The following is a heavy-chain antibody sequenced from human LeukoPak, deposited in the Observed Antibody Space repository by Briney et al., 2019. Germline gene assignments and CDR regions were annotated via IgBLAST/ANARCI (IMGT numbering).Heavy chain of an antibody. D-gene: IGHD1-1*01. CDR3: ARAGNNWSFDY. CDR2: IYYRGNT. V-gene: IGHV4-59*02. CDR1: GDSVSIYY. J-gene: IGHJ4*02. Sequence: SETLSLTCTVSGDSVSIYYWSWIRQPPGKGLAWIGYIYYRGNTNYNPSLKSRVTMAVDTSKNQFSLKVSSVTAADTAVYYCARAGNNWSFDYWGQGTLVTVSS.